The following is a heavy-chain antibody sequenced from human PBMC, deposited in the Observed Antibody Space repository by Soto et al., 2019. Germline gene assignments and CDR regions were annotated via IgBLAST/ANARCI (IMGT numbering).Heavy chain of an antibody. D-gene: IGHD6-6*01. CDR3: ARQTSSSPTQN. V-gene: IGHV2-5*01. J-gene: IGHJ1*01. CDR1: GFSLSTFGVG. Sequence: VSGPTLVNPTQTLTLTCTFSGFSLSTFGVGVGWIRQPPGKALEWLALIYWNDDRRYSPSLKSRLTITEDTSKKQVVLTMTNMDPADTATHSCARQTSSSPTQNWGQGTLVTVSS. CDR2: IYWNDDR.